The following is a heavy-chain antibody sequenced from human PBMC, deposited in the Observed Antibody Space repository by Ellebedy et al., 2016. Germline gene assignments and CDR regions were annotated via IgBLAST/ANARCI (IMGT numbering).Heavy chain of an antibody. J-gene: IGHJ4*02. CDR2: ISSRTSPI. V-gene: IGHV3-48*04. Sequence: GGSLRLXXTASGFPFSSYAMNWIRQAPGKGPEWVSFISSRTSPIFYADSVKGRFTISRDNAKNSLYLQMDSLRVEDTAIYYCTRDQQVVSTADFWGQGTLVTVSS. D-gene: IGHD6-13*01. CDR3: TRDQQVVSTADF. CDR1: GFPFSSYA.